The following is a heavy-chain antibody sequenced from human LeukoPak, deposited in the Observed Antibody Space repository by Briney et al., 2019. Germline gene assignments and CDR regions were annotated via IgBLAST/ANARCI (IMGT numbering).Heavy chain of an antibody. CDR2: INHSGST. CDR1: GGSFSGYY. Sequence: SETLSLTCAVYGGSFSGYYWSWIRQPPGKGLEWIGEINHSGSTNYNPSLKSRVTIPVDTSKNQFSLKLSSVTAADTSVYYCAGRVGATTIDYWGQGTLVTVSS. CDR3: AGRVGATTIDY. D-gene: IGHD1-26*01. V-gene: IGHV4-34*01. J-gene: IGHJ4*02.